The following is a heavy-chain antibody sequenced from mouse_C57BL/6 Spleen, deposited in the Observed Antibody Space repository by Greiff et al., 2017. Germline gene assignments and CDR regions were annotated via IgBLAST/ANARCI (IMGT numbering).Heavy chain of an antibody. CDR2: IRLKSDNYAT. Sequence: EVQLQESGGGLVQPGGSMKLSCVASGFTFSNYWMNWVRQSPEKGLEWVAQIRLKSDNYATHYAESVKGRFTISRDDSKSSVYLQMNNLRAEDTGIYYCTGSWDWYFDVWGTGTTVTVSS. D-gene: IGHD4-1*01. CDR3: TGSWDWYFDV. V-gene: IGHV6-3*01. J-gene: IGHJ1*03. CDR1: GFTFSNYW.